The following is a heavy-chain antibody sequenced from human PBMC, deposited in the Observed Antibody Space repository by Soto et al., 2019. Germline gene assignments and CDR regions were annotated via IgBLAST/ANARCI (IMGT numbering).Heavy chain of an antibody. D-gene: IGHD6-6*01. J-gene: IGHJ6*02. CDR1: GYSVSSNSAA. CDR3: AREGEYSSSSWDYYYGMEV. Sequence: SQTLSLTCAISGYSVSSNSAAWNWIRQSPSRGLEWLGRTYYRSKWYNDYAVSVKSRITINPDTSKNQFSLQLNSVTPEDTAVYYCAREGEYSSSSWDYYYGMEVWGQGTTVTVSS. CDR2: TYYRSKWYN. V-gene: IGHV6-1*01.